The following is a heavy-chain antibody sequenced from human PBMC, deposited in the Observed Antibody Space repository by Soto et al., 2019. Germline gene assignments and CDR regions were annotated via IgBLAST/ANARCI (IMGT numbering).Heavy chain of an antibody. Sequence: EAQLLESGGGLVQPGGSLGLSCAASGFTFGSYVMTWVRQAPGKGLEWVSSISGSSGGIYYADSVRGRFTVSIDNSKIMLYLQMSSLRAEDSAVYHCVKYGRDCYGPTCSCFYYVDVWGKGTAVTVSS. J-gene: IGHJ6*03. CDR2: ISGSSGGI. D-gene: IGHD2-2*01. CDR1: GFTFGSYV. CDR3: VKYGRDCYGPTCSCFYYVDV. V-gene: IGHV3-23*01.